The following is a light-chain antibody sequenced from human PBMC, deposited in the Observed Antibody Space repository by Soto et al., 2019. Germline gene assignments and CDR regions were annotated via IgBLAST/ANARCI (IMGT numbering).Light chain of an antibody. J-gene: IGLJ2*01. CDR2: AVS. Sequence: QSALTQPASVSGSPRQSITISCTGTSSDIGDHNSVSWYLQQPGKAPKLMIYAVSNRPSGVSNRFSCSKSGNTASLTISGLQAEDEADYYCSSYTTSTTVIFGGGTKLTVL. CDR3: SSYTTSTTVI. V-gene: IGLV2-14*03. CDR1: SSDIGDHNS.